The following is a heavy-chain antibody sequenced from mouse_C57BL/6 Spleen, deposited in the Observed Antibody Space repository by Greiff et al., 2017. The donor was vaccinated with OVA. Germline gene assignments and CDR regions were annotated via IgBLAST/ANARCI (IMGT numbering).Heavy chain of an antibody. V-gene: IGHV1-18*01. D-gene: IGHD2-4*01. J-gene: IGHJ3*01. Sequence: VQLKESGPELVKPGASVKIPCKASGYTFTDYNMDWVKQSHGKSLEWIGDINPNNGGTIYNQKFKGKATLTVDKSSSTAYMELRSLTSEDTAVYYCARRGYDYGPFAYWGQGTLVTVSA. CDR1: GYTFTDYN. CDR3: ARRGYDYGPFAY. CDR2: INPNNGGT.